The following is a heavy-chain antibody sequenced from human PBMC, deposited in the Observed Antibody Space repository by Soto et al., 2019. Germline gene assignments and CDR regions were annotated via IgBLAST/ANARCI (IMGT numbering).Heavy chain of an antibody. D-gene: IGHD3-3*01. V-gene: IGHV3-7*03. J-gene: IGHJ4*02. CDR3: ARDQSDTYYDFWSGYSYYFDY. Sequence: PGGSLRLSCAASGFTFSSYWMSWVRQAPGKGLEWVANIKQDGSEKYYVDSVKGRFTISRDNAKNSLYLQMNSLRAEDTAVYYCARDQSDTYYDFWSGYSYYFDYWGQGTLVTVSS. CDR1: GFTFSSYW. CDR2: IKQDGSEK.